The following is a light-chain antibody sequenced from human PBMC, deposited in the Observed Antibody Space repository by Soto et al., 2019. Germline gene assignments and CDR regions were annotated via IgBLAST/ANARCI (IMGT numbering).Light chain of an antibody. CDR2: AAS. V-gene: IGKV1-17*01. J-gene: IGKJ5*01. CDR3: LQYNSYPFT. Sequence: DIQMTQSPSSLSASEGDRVTITCRASQSISSYLNWYQQKPGKAPKLLIYAASSLQSGVPSRFSGSGSGTEFTLTISSLQPEDFATYYCLQYNSYPFTFGQGTRLEIK. CDR1: QSISSY.